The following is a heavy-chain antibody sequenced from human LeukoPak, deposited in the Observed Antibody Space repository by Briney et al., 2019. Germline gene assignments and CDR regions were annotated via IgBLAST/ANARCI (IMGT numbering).Heavy chain of an antibody. J-gene: IGHJ4*02. CDR2: IKSNSDGGTA. CDR3: AIPSTLTDY. V-gene: IGHV3-15*01. D-gene: IGHD4-11*01. Sequence: SGGSLRLSCTASGLTFSNAWMSWVRQAPGKGLEWVGRIKSNSDGGTADYAAPVKGRFTISRDDSENTLYLQMNSLKIDDTGVYFCAIPSTLTDYWGQGALVTVSS. CDR1: GLTFSNAW.